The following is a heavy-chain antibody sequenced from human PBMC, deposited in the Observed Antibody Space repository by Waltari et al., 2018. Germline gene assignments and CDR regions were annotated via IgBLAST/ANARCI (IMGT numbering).Heavy chain of an antibody. CDR1: CGSFSGYY. J-gene: IGHJ5*02. D-gene: IGHD2-2*01. Sequence: QVQLQQWGAGLLKPSETLSLTCAVYCGSFSGYYWSWIRQPPGTGLEWIGEINHSGSTNYNPSRKSRVTISVDTSKNQFSLKLSSVTAADTAVYYCARVGDCSSTSCYEDWFDPWGQGTLVTVSS. CDR2: INHSGST. V-gene: IGHV4-34*01. CDR3: ARVGDCSSTSCYEDWFDP.